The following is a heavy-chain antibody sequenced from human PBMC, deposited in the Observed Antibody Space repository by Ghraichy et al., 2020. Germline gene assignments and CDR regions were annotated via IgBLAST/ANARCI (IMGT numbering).Heavy chain of an antibody. CDR3: AKEKWELLPNGWLDP. D-gene: IGHD1-26*01. CDR1: GFIFSNFA. J-gene: IGHJ5*02. Sequence: GVLNISCAGSGFIFSNFAMNWVRQAPGKGLEWVSSIGGSGDNTYYAQSVKGRFTISRDNSKDTLYLQLKNVRADDTALYFCAKEKWELLPNGWLDPWGQGSLVIVSS. CDR2: IGGSGDNT. V-gene: IGHV3-23*01.